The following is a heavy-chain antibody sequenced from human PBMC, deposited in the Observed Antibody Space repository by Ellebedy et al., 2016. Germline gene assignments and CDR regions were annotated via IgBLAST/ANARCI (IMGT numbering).Heavy chain of an antibody. V-gene: IGHV3-74*01. D-gene: IGHD3-22*01. CDR3: ARDRGWDSSGFSY. CDR1: GFTFSSYG. J-gene: IGHJ4*02. CDR2: INSDGSST. Sequence: GGSLRLSCAASGFTFSSYGMHWVRQAPGKGLVWVSRINSDGSSTTYADSVKGRFTISRDNAKNTMYLQMNSLRAEDTAVYYCARDRGWDSSGFSYWGQGTLVTVS.